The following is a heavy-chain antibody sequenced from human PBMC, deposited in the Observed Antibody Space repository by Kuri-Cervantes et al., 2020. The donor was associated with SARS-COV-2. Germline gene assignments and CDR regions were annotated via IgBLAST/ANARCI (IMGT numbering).Heavy chain of an antibody. V-gene: IGHV3-11*04. D-gene: IGHD7-27*01. CDR1: GFTFSDYY. Sequence: GESLKISCAASGFTFSDYYMSWIRQAPGKGLEWVSYISSSCSTLYYADSVKGRFTISRDNAKDSLYLQMNSLRAEDTAVYYWSRPNWVLDYWGQGTLVTVSS. J-gene: IGHJ4*02. CDR3: SRPNWVLDY. CDR2: ISSSCSTL.